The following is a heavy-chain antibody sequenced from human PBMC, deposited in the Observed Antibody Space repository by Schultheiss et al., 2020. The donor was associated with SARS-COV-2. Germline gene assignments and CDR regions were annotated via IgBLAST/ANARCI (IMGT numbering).Heavy chain of an antibody. V-gene: IGHV4-61*08. CDR1: GGSIRSGESY. J-gene: IGHJ5*02. Sequence: SQTLSLTCTVSGGSIRSGESYWSWIRQSPGKGLEWIGYIDYSGSTNYNPSLKSRVTISVDTSKNQFSLKLSSVTAADTAVYYCARAKYDFWSNYNWFDPWGQGTLVTVSS. D-gene: IGHD3-3*01. CDR2: IDYSGST. CDR3: ARAKYDFWSNYNWFDP.